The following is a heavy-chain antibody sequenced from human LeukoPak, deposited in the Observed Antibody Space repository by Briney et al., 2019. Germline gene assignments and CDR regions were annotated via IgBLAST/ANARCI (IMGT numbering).Heavy chain of an antibody. V-gene: IGHV3-21*01. CDR1: GFTFSSYS. Sequence: PGGSLRLFCAASGFTFSSYSMNWVRQAPGKGLEWVSSISSSSSYIYYADSVKGRFTISRDNAKNSLYLQMNSLRAEDTAVYYCAKDYDILTGYSYYYYGMDVWGQGTTVTVSS. J-gene: IGHJ6*02. D-gene: IGHD3-9*01. CDR2: ISSSSSYI. CDR3: AKDYDILTGYSYYYYGMDV.